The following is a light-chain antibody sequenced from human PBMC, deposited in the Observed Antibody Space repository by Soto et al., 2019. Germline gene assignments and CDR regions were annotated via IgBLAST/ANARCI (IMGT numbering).Light chain of an antibody. V-gene: IGKV3-20*01. CDR1: QSVSKY. J-gene: IGKJ1*01. CDR3: HQYGGSPQT. Sequence: IGLAHSPGTLALSPGEGVTLSCRASQSVSKYLAWYQQKPGQAPRLLIYGASSRATGIPDSFSGSGSGTDFTLTISRLEPEDFAVYYCHQYGGSPQTFGQGTKV. CDR2: GAS.